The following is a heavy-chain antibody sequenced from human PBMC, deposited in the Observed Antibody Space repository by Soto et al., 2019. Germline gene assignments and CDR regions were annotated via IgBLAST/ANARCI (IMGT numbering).Heavy chain of an antibody. Sequence: GGSLRLSCAASGFTFSNAWMNWVRQAPGKGLEWVGRIKSKTDGGTTDYAAPVKGRFTISRDDSKNTLYLQMNSLKTEDTAVYYCTTDILGPEYLYYFDYWGQGTLVTVSS. CDR2: IKSKTDGGTT. J-gene: IGHJ4*02. CDR1: GFTFSNAW. D-gene: IGHD3-10*02. CDR3: TTDILGPEYLYYFDY. V-gene: IGHV3-15*07.